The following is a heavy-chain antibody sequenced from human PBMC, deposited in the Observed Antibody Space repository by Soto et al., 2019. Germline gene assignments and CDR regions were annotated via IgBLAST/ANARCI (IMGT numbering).Heavy chain of an antibody. V-gene: IGHV1-8*01. CDR2: MNPNSGNT. J-gene: IGHJ3*02. CDR1: GYTFTSYD. CDR3: ASDWKRYCSSTSCYNSVHQDAFDI. D-gene: IGHD2-2*01. Sequence: ASVKVSCKASGYTFTSYDINWVRQATGQGLEWMGWMNPNSGNTGYAQKFQGRVTMTRNTSISTAYMELSSLRSEDTAVYYWASDWKRYCSSTSCYNSVHQDAFDIWGQGTMVTVSS.